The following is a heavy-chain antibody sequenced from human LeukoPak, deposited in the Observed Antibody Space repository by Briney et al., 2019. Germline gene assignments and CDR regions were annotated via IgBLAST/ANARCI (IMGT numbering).Heavy chain of an antibody. J-gene: IGHJ4*02. D-gene: IGHD2-2*01. CDR2: INHGGST. CDR3: ARGRGVVPEPYYFDY. Sequence: SETLSLTCAVYGGSFSGYYWSWIRQPPGKGLEWVGGINHGGSTNYNPSLKSRVTISVDTSKNQFSLKLSSVTAADTAVYYCARGRGVVPEPYYFDYWGQGTLVTVSS. V-gene: IGHV4-34*01. CDR1: GGSFSGYY.